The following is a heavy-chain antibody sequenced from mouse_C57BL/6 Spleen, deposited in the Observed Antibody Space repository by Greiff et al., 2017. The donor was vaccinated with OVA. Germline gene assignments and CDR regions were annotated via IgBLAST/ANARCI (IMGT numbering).Heavy chain of an antibody. Sequence: VQLQQSGPVLVKPGASVKMSCKASGYTFTDYYMNWVKQSHGKSLEWIGVINPYNGGTSYNQKFKGKATLTVDKSSSTAYMELNSLTSEDSAVYYCARRGLPLPMDYWGQGTSVTVSS. CDR2: INPYNGGT. CDR3: ARRGLPLPMDY. D-gene: IGHD2-10*01. J-gene: IGHJ4*01. CDR1: GYTFTDYY. V-gene: IGHV1-19*01.